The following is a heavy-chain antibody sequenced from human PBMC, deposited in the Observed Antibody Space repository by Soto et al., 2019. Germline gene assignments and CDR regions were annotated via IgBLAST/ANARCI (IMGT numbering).Heavy chain of an antibody. CDR1: GYTFTNFY. V-gene: IGHV1-46*01. D-gene: IGHD6-6*01. CDR2: VNPSGGST. J-gene: IGHJ4*02. CDR3: ARGLASGDY. Sequence: QVQLVQSGAEVKEPGASVKISCKGSGYTFTNFYIHWVRQAPGQGLEWKGIVNPSGGSTNYSQNFKGRITISRDTSTSTVYMDLSSLRSEDTAVYYCARGLASGDYWGQGTLVTVSS.